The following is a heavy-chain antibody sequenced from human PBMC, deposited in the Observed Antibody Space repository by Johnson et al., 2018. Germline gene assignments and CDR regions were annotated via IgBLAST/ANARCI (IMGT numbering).Heavy chain of an antibody. CDR2: ISYAATNK. CDR1: GFTFSTFA. V-gene: IGHV3-30*04. CDR3: ARAAGIVGGTYFDS. D-gene: IGHD1-26*01. Sequence: QVQLVQSGGGVVQPGRSLSLSCADSGFTFSTFALNWVRQPPGKGLEWLALISYAATNKNYAQSVKGRFTSSRDNLKDTVSLQMDNLTSEDTAVCYCARAAGIVGGTYFDSWGQGTLGTVSS. J-gene: IGHJ4*02.